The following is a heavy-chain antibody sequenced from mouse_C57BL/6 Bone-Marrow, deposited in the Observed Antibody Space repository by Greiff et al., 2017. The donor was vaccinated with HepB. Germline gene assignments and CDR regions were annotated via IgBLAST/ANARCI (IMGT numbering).Heavy chain of an antibody. J-gene: IGHJ3*01. CDR1: GFSLTSYG. D-gene: IGHD2-4*01. V-gene: IGHV2-5*01. Sequence: VQLQQSGPGLVQPSQSLSITCTVSGFSLTSYGVHWVRQSPGKGLEWLGVIWRGGSTDYNAAFMSRLSITKDNSKSQVFFKMNSLQADDTAIYYCAKNWIYYDYDGFAYWGQGTLVTVSA. CDR2: IWRGGST. CDR3: AKNWIYYDYDGFAY.